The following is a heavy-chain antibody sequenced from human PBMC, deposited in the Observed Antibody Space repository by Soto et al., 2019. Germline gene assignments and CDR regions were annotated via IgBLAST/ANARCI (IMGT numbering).Heavy chain of an antibody. D-gene: IGHD6-13*01. J-gene: IGHJ4*01. Sequence: PSETLSLTCAVSGGSISSSNWWSWVRQPPGKGLEWIGEIYHSGSTNYNPSLKSRVTISADTSKNQFSLNLSSVTAADTAVYYCSRGKRGYSSSWFDYWGQGTLDTVSS. CDR1: GGSISSSNW. V-gene: IGHV4-4*02. CDR2: IYHSGST. CDR3: SRGKRGYSSSWFDY.